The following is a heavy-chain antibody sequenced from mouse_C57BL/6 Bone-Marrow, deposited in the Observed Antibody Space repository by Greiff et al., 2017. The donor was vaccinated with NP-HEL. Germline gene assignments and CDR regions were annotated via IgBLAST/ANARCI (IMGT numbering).Heavy chain of an antibody. J-gene: IGHJ3*01. D-gene: IGHD2-1*01. V-gene: IGHV1-81*01. CDR2: IYPRSGNT. Sequence: VMLVESGAELARPGASVKLSCKASGYTFTSYGISWVKQRTGQGLEWIGEIYPRSGNTYYNEKFKGKATLTADKSSSTAYMELRSLTSEDSAVYFCARGIYGNCLFAYWGQGTLVTVSA. CDR3: ARGIYGNCLFAY. CDR1: GYTFTSYG.